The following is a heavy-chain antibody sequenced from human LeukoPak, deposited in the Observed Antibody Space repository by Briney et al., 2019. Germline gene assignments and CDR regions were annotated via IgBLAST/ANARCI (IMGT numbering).Heavy chain of an antibody. J-gene: IGHJ4*02. CDR2: GSYSGST. V-gene: IGHV4-59*01. CDR3: ARAYGSYSFDY. D-gene: IGHD1-26*01. CDR1: GGSISSYY. Sequence: SETLSLTCTVSGGSISSYYWNWIRQPPGKGLEWIGYGSYSGSTDYNPSLKSRATISVDTSKNQFSLKLSSVTAADTAVYYCARAYGSYSFDYWGQGTLVTVSS.